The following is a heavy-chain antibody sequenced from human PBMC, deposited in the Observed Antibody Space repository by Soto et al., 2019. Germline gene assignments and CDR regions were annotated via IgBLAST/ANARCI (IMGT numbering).Heavy chain of an antibody. CDR3: AREWAAMVTPLDYYYYYGMDV. CDR1: GGSISSGGYY. Sequence: QVQLQESGPGLVKPSQTLSLTCTVSGGSISSGGYYWSWIRQHPGKGLEWIGYIYYSGSTYYNPSLKRRVTTSVDTSKNQFSLKLTSVTAADTAVYYCAREWAAMVTPLDYYYYYGMDVWGQGTTVTVSS. CDR2: IYYSGST. J-gene: IGHJ6*02. D-gene: IGHD5-18*01. V-gene: IGHV4-31*03.